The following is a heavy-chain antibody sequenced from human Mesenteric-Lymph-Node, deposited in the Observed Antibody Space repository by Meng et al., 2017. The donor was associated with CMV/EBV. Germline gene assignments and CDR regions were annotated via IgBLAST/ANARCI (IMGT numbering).Heavy chain of an antibody. CDR3: AAGNAFDI. CDR2: IKPDGSEK. V-gene: IGHV3-7*01. CDR1: GFTFSTYW. J-gene: IGHJ3*02. Sequence: GESLKISCVASGFTFSTYWMSWVRQAPGKGLECVANIKPDGSEKYYVDSMKGRFTISRDNAKNSLYLQMNSLRAEDTAMYYCAAGNAFDIWGQGTRVTVSS.